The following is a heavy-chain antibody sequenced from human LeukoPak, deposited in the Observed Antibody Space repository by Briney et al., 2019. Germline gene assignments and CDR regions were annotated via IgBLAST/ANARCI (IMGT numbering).Heavy chain of an antibody. CDR2: INPNSGGT. J-gene: IGHJ4*02. D-gene: IGHD3-22*01. CDR1: GYTFTGYY. Sequence: ASVKVSCKASGYTFTGYYMHWVRQAPGQGLEWMGWINPNSGGTNYAQKFQGRVTMTRDTSISTAYMELSRLISDDTAVYYCARSLTMIVVVIAGYWGQGTLVTVSS. V-gene: IGHV1-2*02. CDR3: ARSLTMIVVVIAGY.